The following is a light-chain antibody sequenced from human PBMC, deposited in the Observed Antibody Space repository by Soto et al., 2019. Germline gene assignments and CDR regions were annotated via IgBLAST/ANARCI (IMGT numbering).Light chain of an antibody. V-gene: IGKV3-11*01. Sequence: EVVLTQSPATLSVSPGERATLSCRASRRVSTSLALYQQRPGQAPRLLIFGASTRATGIPDRFSGSGSGTDFTLTISSLEPEDFAVYYCQQRSDWPITFGQGTRLEIK. CDR3: QQRSDWPIT. J-gene: IGKJ5*01. CDR1: RRVSTS. CDR2: GAS.